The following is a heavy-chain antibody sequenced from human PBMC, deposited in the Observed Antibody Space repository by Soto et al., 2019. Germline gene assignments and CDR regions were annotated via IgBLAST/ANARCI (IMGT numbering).Heavy chain of an antibody. V-gene: IGHV3-30-3*01. CDR1: GFTFSSYG. Sequence: GGSLRLSCGASGFTFSSYGIHWVRQAPGKGLEWVAAISYDGSSAYYGDSVKGRFTISRDNSKNTLFLQMNSLRPEDTAVYYCARSVNASHGEVGYWGQGTLVTVSS. CDR2: ISYDGSSA. J-gene: IGHJ4*02. D-gene: IGHD1-26*01. CDR3: ARSVNASHGEVGY.